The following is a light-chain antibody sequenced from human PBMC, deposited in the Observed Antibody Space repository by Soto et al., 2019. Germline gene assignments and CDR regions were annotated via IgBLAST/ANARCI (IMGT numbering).Light chain of an antibody. V-gene: IGLV4-60*02. CDR2: LEAGGRY. J-gene: IGLJ3*02. CDR1: SGHSNCI. Sequence: QSVLTQSSSASASLGSSVKLTCTLSSGHSNCIIAWHQQQPGKAPRYLMKLEAGGRYNKGSGVPERFSGSSSGADRYLTISNLQFEDEGDYYCETWDSNTRVFGGGTKLTVL. CDR3: ETWDSNTRV.